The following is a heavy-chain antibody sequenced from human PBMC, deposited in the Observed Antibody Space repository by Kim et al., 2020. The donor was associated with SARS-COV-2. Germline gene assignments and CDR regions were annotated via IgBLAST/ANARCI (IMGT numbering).Heavy chain of an antibody. Sequence: SETLSLTCTVSGGSISSYYWSWIRQPPGKGLEWIGYIYYSGSTNYNPSLKSRVTISVDTSKNQFSLKLSSVTAADTAVYYCARQGGSAFDYWGQGTLVTVSS. CDR3: ARQGGSAFDY. J-gene: IGHJ4*02. CDR1: GGSISSYY. V-gene: IGHV4-59*08. D-gene: IGHD2-15*01. CDR2: IYYSGST.